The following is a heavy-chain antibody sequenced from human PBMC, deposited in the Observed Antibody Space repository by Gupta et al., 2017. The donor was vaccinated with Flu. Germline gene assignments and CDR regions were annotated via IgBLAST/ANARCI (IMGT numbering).Heavy chain of an antibody. D-gene: IGHD2-8*01. Sequence: APGKGPEWVAATSSSGDSNYYTASVKGRFTISRDNSKNTLYLQMSSLGAGDTAVYFCVKGLMVYATPYYFDYWGQGTLVTVSS. J-gene: IGHJ4*02. V-gene: IGHV3-23*01. CDR3: VKGLMVYATPYYFDY. CDR2: TSSSGDSN.